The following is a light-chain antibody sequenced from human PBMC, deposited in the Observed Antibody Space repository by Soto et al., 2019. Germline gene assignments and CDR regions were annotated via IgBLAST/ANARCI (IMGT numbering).Light chain of an antibody. Sequence: DIQLTQSPSTLSASVGDTVIITCRASQNINTWLAWHQQKPGKAPKLLVSKGSGLERGVPSRFSGSGSGTEFTLTSSSLQPDYIATYYCQQYFRFRAFGQWTKVEIK. J-gene: IGKJ1*01. V-gene: IGKV1-5*03. CDR1: QNINTW. CDR2: KGS. CDR3: QQYFRFRA.